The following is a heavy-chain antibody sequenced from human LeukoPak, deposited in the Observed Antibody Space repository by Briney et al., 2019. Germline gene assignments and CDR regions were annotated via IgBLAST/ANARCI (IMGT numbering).Heavy chain of an antibody. D-gene: IGHD3-10*01. CDR1: GFTFSSYW. CDR2: IYYTGST. J-gene: IGHJ3*02. CDR3: ARHSGEALFDI. Sequence: GSLRLSCAASGFTFSSYWMHWVRQPPGKGLEWIATIYYTGSTYYSPSLKRRVTISVDTSKNHFSLKLTSVTAADTAVFYCARHSGEALFDIWGQGTMVTVSS. V-gene: IGHV4-39*01.